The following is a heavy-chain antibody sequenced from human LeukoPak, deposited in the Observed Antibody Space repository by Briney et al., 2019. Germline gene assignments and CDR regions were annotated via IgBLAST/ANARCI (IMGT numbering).Heavy chain of an antibody. Sequence: PGGSLRLSCAASGFTVSSNYMSWVRQAPGKGLEWVSVIYSGGSTYYADSVKGRFTISRDNSKNTLYLQMNSLRAGDTAVYYCARDVRGGYSSSSGGYYYYYYGMDVWGQGTTVTVSS. V-gene: IGHV3-66*02. J-gene: IGHJ6*02. CDR3: ARDVRGGYSSSSGGYYYYYYGMDV. CDR2: IYSGGST. D-gene: IGHD6-6*01. CDR1: GFTVSSNY.